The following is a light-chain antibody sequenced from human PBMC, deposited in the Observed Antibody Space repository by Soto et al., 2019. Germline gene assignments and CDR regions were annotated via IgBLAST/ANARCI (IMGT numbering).Light chain of an antibody. CDR1: SSDVGGYNY. CDR2: EVS. Sequence: QSALTQPASVSGSPGQSITISCTGTSSDVGGYNYVSWYQQHPGKAPKLMIYEVSNRPSGVSNLFSGSKSGNTASLTISGLQAEDEADYYCSSYTSSMTLVFGTGTKVTVL. J-gene: IGLJ1*01. V-gene: IGLV2-14*01. CDR3: SSYTSSMTLV.